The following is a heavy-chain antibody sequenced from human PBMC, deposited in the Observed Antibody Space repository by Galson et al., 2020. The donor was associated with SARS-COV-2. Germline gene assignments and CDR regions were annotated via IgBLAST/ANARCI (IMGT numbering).Heavy chain of an antibody. D-gene: IGHD4-17*01. Sequence: NSGGSLRLSCAASGFTFSSYSMNWVRQAPGKGLEWVSSISSSSSYIYYADSVKGRFTISRDNAKNSLYLQMNSLRAEDTAVYYCARDNEDIGYDYGDYGAPPVDYWGQGTLVTVSS. CDR1: GFTFSSYS. CDR2: ISSSSSYI. V-gene: IGHV3-21*01. CDR3: ARDNEDIGYDYGDYGAPPVDY. J-gene: IGHJ4*02.